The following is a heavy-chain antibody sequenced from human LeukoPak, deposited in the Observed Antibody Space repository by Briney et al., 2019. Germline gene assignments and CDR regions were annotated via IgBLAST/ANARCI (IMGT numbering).Heavy chain of an antibody. CDR1: GFTFGSYS. Sequence: GSLRLSCVASGFTFGSYSMNWVRQAPGKGLEWVSSITSSSGNIYYADSVKGRFTISRDNAKNSLYLQMNSLRAEDTAVCYCANPYIWGQGTMVTVSS. CDR2: ITSSSGNI. D-gene: IGHD1-14*01. J-gene: IGHJ3*02. CDR3: ANPYI. V-gene: IGHV3-21*01.